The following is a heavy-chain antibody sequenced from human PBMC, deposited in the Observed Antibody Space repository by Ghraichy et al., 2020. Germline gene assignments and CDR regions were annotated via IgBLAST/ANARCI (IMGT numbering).Heavy chain of an antibody. J-gene: IGHJ6*02. V-gene: IGHV3-33*01. CDR2: IWYDGSNK. CDR3: AREGMEVGATIYYYYYGMDV. D-gene: IGHD1-26*01. Sequence: GGSLRLSCAASGFTFSSYGMHWVRQAPGKGLEWVAVIWYDGSNKYYADSVKGRFTISRDNSKNTLYLQMNSLRAEDTAVYYCAREGMEVGATIYYYYYGMDVWGQGTTVTVSS. CDR1: GFTFSSYG.